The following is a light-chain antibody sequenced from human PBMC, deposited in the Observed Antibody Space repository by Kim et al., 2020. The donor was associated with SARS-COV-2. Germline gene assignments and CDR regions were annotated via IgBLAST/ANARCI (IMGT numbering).Light chain of an antibody. CDR2: GNS. CDR3: QSYDSSLNGRV. V-gene: IGLV1-40*01. Sequence: QSVLTQPPSVSGAPGQRVTISCTGSSSNIVAGYDVHWYQQLPGTAPKLLIYGNSNRPSVVPDRFSGSKSGTSASLAITGLQAEDEADYYCQSYDSSLNGRVFGGGTKLTVL. CDR1: SSNIVAGYD. J-gene: IGLJ3*02.